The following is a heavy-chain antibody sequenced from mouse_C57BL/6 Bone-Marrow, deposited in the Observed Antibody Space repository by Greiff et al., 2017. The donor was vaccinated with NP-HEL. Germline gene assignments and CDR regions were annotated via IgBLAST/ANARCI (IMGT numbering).Heavy chain of an antibody. D-gene: IGHD1-1*01. CDR2: ISDGGSYT. V-gene: IGHV5-4*03. CDR1: GFTFSSYA. Sequence: EVMLVESGAGLVKPGGSLKLSCAASGFTFSSYAMSWVRQTPEKRLEWVATISDGGSYTYYPDNVKGRFTISRDNAKNNLYLQMSHLKSEDTAMYYCARVDYCSSYEDWGQGTTLTVSS. J-gene: IGHJ2*01. CDR3: ARVDYCSSYED.